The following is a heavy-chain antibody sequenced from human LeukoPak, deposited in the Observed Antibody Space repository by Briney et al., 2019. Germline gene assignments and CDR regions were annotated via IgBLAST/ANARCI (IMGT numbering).Heavy chain of an antibody. CDR1: GFTFSTYT. D-gene: IGHD6-19*01. J-gene: IGHJ4*02. CDR2: ISGSSDHI. Sequence: GGSLRLSCVASGFTFSTYTMNWVRQAPGKGLEWVSAISGSSDHIHYADSMKGRITISRDNANNSLHLQMNSLTGEDTAVYYCARDFFDGSGHYHDAYSGQGTLVTVFS. CDR3: ARDFFDGSGHYHDAY. V-gene: IGHV3-21*01.